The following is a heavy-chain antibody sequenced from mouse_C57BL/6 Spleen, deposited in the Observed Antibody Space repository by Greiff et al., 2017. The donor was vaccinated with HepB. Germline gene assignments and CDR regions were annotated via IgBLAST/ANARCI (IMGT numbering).Heavy chain of an antibody. J-gene: IGHJ1*03. CDR3: ARCDGYYGDWYFDV. Sequence: EVQLQQSGPELVKPGASVKISCKASGYTFTDYYMNWVKQSHGKSLEWIGDINPNNGGTSYNQKFKGKATLTVDKSSSTAYMELRSLTSEDSAVYYCARCDGYYGDWYFDVWGTGTTVTVSS. D-gene: IGHD2-3*01. V-gene: IGHV1-26*01. CDR2: INPNNGGT. CDR1: GYTFTDYY.